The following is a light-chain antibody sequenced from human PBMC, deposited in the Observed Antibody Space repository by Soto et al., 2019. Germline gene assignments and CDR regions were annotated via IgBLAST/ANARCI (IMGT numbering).Light chain of an antibody. CDR1: QSVTTQ. J-gene: IGKJ1*01. V-gene: IGKV3-20*01. CDR3: QQHRSPSLP. Sequence: GALSLSPGERATLSCRASQSVTTQLAWYQQKPGQAPRLIIHGASSRATGIPDRFSGSGSGTDFTLTISRQAPEDFAVDYCQQHRSPSLPFGQGTKVDIK. CDR2: GAS.